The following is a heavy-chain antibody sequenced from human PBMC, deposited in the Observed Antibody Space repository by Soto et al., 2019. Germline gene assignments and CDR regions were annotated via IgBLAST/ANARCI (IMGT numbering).Heavy chain of an antibody. V-gene: IGHV1-18*04. CDR3: ARDFYPVAYFFDY. CDR2: VSGYNDKT. Sequence: ASVKVSCKGSGYTFTNHGISWVRQAPGQGLEWVGWVSGYNDKTKSAQKFQGRVTMTTDTSTSTAYMELRSLRSDDTAVYYCARDFYPVAYFFDYWGQGTLVTVSS. D-gene: IGHD2-21*01. CDR1: GYTFTNHG. J-gene: IGHJ4*02.